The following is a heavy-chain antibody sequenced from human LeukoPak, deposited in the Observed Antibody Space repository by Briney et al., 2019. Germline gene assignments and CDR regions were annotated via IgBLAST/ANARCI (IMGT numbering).Heavy chain of an antibody. Sequence: SETLSLTCAVYGGSFSGYYWSWIRQPPGKGLEWIGEINHSGSTNYNPSLKSRVTISVDTSENQFSLKLSSVTAADTAVYYCARGVRDQYYFDYWGQGTLVTVSS. V-gene: IGHV4-34*01. D-gene: IGHD4-11*01. CDR1: GGSFSGYY. CDR2: INHSGST. J-gene: IGHJ4*02. CDR3: ARGVRDQYYFDY.